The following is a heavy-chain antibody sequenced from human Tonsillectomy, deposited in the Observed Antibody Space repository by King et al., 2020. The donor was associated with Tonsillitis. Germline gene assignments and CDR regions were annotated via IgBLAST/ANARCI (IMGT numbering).Heavy chain of an antibody. D-gene: IGHD6-13*01. Sequence: VQLVESGGGLVKPGGSLRLSCAASGFTFSNAWMTWVRQAPGKGLEWVGRIKSKGDGGTTDYAAPVEGRFTISRDDSKNTLYLHMSSLKTEDTAVYFCTREQLVDWGQGTLVSVSS. CDR2: IKSKGDGGTT. V-gene: IGHV3-15*01. J-gene: IGHJ4*02. CDR1: GFTFSNAW. CDR3: TREQLVD.